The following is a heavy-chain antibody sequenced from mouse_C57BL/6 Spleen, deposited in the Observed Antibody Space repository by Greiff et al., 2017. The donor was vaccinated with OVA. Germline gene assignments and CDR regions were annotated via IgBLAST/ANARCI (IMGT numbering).Heavy chain of an antibody. D-gene: IGHD2-5*01. J-gene: IGHJ2*01. CDR1: GYAFSSSW. CDR3: ARGGYYSNHLDY. CDR2: IYPGDGDT. V-gene: IGHV1-82*01. Sequence: VQVVESGPELVKPGASVKISCKASGYAFSSSWMNWVKQRPGKGLEWIGRIYPGDGDTNYNGKFKGKATLTADKSSSTAYMQLSSLTSEDSAVYVCARGGYYSNHLDYWGQGTTLTVSS.